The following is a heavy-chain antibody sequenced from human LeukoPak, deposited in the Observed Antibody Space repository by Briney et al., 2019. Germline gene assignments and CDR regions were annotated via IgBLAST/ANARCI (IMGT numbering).Heavy chain of an antibody. J-gene: IGHJ6*03. CDR2: ISMSNFYI. Sequence: GGSLRLSCVASGFSFSSYSMNWVRQAPGKGLEWVSSISMSNFYIYYADSVKGRSTISRDNAKNSLYLQMNSLRAEDTAVYYCARDPSPRTSYYYYYMDVWGKGTTVTVSS. CDR1: GFSFSSYS. V-gene: IGHV3-21*01. CDR3: ARDPSPRTSYYYYYMDV. D-gene: IGHD2-2*01.